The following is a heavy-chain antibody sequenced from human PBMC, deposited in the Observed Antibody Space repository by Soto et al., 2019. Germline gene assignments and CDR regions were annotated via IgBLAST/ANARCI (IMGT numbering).Heavy chain of an antibody. CDR2: IYHSGST. D-gene: IGHD3-3*01. J-gene: IGHJ3*02. CDR1: GYSIRSGYY. V-gene: IGHV4-38-2*02. Sequence: SETLSLTCTVSGYSIRSGYYWGWIRPPPGKGLEWIGSIYHSGSTYYNPSLKSRITISVDTSKNQFSLKLSSVTAADTAVYYCARAVHLITICGVVIIDVFDIWGQGTMVTVSS. CDR3: ARAVHLITICGVVIIDVFDI.